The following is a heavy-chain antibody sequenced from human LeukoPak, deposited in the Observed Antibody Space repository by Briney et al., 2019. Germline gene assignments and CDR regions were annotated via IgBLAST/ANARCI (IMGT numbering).Heavy chain of an antibody. Sequence: GGSLRLSCTASGFTFTDYWMSWVRQVPGKGLEWVASTKQDGNEKFYVDSVKGRFTFSRDNTKNLLFLQMNSLRVDDTAVYFCARDGFLGFRATDYWGQGTLVTVSS. CDR1: GFTFTDYW. D-gene: IGHD2/OR15-2a*01. V-gene: IGHV3-7*01. CDR2: TKQDGNEK. J-gene: IGHJ4*02. CDR3: ARDGFLGFRATDY.